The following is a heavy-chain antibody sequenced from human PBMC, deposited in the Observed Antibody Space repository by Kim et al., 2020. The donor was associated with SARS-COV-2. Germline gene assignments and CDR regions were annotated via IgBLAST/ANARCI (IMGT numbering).Heavy chain of an antibody. J-gene: IGHJ3*02. Sequence: GGSLRLSCAASGFTFSDYYMSWIRQAPGKGLEWVSYISSSGSTIYYADSVKGRFTISRDNAKNSLYLQMNSLRAEDTAVYYCARPTYDSSGYYLLYAFDIWGQGTMVTVSS. CDR1: GFTFSDYY. D-gene: IGHD3-22*01. V-gene: IGHV3-11*01. CDR3: ARPTYDSSGYYLLYAFDI. CDR2: ISSSGSTI.